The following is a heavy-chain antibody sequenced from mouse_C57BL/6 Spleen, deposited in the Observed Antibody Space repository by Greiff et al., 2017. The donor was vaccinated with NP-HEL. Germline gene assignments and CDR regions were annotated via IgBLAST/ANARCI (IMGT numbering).Heavy chain of an antibody. CDR1: GFTFSSYA. CDR3: ASLLHAY. CDR2: ISDGGSYT. V-gene: IGHV5-4*01. D-gene: IGHD2-10*01. Sequence: EVQVVESGGGLVKPGGSLKLSCAASGFTFSSYAMSWVRQTPEKRLEWVATISDGGSYTYYPDNVKGRFTISRDNAKNNLYLQMSHLKSEDTAMYYCASLLHAYWGQGTLVTVSA. J-gene: IGHJ3*01.